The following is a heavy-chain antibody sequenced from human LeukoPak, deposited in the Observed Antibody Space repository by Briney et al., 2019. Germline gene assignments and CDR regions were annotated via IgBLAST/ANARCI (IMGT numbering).Heavy chain of an antibody. CDR1: GYTFTGYY. V-gene: IGHV1-2*02. Sequence: ASVKVSCKASGYTFTGYYMHWVRQAPGQGLEWMGWINPNSGGTNYAQKFQGRVTMTRDTSISTAYMELSRLRSDDTAVYYCARAAYDILTAYYNVVSWFDPWGQGTLVTVSS. CDR3: ARAAYDILTAYYNVVSWFDP. J-gene: IGHJ5*02. CDR2: INPNSGGT. D-gene: IGHD3-9*01.